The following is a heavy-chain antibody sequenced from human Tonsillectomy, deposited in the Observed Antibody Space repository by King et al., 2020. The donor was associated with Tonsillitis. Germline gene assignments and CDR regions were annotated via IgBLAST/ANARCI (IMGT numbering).Heavy chain of an antibody. CDR2: MNPNSGNT. J-gene: IGHJ6*02. V-gene: IGHV1-8*02. D-gene: IGHD2-15*01. CDR3: ARSGYWSGGSCYTPYYYYGMDV. CDR1: GYTFTSYD. Sequence: QLVQSGAEVKKPGASVKVSCKASGYTFTSYDINWVRQATGQGLEWVGWMNPNSGNTGYAQKFQGRVTMTRNTSISTAYMELSSLGSEDTAVYYCARSGYWSGGSCYTPYYYYGMDVWGQGTTVTVSS.